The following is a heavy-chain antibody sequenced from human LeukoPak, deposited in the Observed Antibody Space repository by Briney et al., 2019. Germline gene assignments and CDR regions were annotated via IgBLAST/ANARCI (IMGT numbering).Heavy chain of an antibody. CDR1: GFTFSNYT. V-gene: IGHV3-23*01. CDR2: ISGSGGTT. Sequence: GGSLRLSCAASGFTFSNYTVNWVRQAPGKGLEWVSVISGSGGTTYYADSVKGRFTISRDNSKNTLYLQMNSLRAEDTAVYYCAKDTTIIVVPAYGMDVWGQGTTVTVSS. CDR3: AKDTTIIVVPAYGMDV. J-gene: IGHJ6*02. D-gene: IGHD2-2*01.